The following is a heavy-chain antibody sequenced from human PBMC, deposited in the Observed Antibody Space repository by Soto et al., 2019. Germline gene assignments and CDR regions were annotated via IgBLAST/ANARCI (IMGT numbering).Heavy chain of an antibody. CDR3: AKDVVIDYYDSSRFGDY. V-gene: IGHV3-23*01. J-gene: IGHJ4*02. CDR1: GFMFSNYA. Sequence: GGSLRLSCTVSGFMFSNYAMTWVRQAPGKGLEWVSAINPGGENTYYADSLEGRFTISRDNSKNTLYLQMSSLRAEDTAIYYCAKDVVIDYYDSSRFGDYWGQGTLVTVSS. D-gene: IGHD3-22*01. CDR2: INPGGENT.